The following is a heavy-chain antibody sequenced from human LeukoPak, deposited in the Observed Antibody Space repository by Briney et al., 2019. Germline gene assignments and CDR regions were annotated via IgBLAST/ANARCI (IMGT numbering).Heavy chain of an antibody. V-gene: IGHV1-69*01. D-gene: IGHD2-15*01. J-gene: IGHJ6*04. CDR1: GGTFSSYA. CDR2: IIPIFGTA. Sequence: SVKVSCKASGGTFSSYAISWVRQAPGQGLEWMGGIIPIFGTANYAQKFQGRVTITADESTSTAYMELSSLRSEDTAVYYCARSGCSGGSCYDYYYYGIDVWGKGTTVTVSS. CDR3: ARSGCSGGSCYDYYYYGIDV.